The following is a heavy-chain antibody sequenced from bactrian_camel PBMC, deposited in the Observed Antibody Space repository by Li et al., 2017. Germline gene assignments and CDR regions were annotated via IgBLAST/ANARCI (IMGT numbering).Heavy chain of an antibody. CDR2: IDSDGDT. Sequence: QVQLVESGGGSVRAGGSLRLSCKAHGMNTANYCLAWVSQAPGMEREAVAAIDSDGDTSYADSVKGRFTISLDNAKKALYLEMNSLKPEDTAMYYCASDSRPQRLWRPSSYNYWGQGTQVTVS. CDR3: ASDSRPQRLWRPSSYNY. CDR1: GMNTANYC. V-gene: IGHV3S53*01. J-gene: IGHJ4*01. D-gene: IGHD5*01.